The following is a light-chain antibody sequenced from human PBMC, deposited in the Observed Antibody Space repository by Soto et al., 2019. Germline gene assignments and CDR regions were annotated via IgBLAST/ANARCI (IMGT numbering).Light chain of an antibody. J-gene: IGLJ1*01. V-gene: IGLV2-11*01. CDR2: DVT. CDR3: CSYAGRYTFV. CDR1: SSDVGGYYY. Sequence: QSALTQPRSVSGSPGQSVTISCTGTSSDVGGYYYVSWYQQHPGKAPKLMIYDVTKRPSGVPDRFSGSKSGNTASLTISGLQGEDEADSYCCSYAGRYTFVCGTGTKLTVL.